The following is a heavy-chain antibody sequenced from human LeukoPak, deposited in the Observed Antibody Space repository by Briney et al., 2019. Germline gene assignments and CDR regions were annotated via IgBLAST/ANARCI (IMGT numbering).Heavy chain of an antibody. CDR3: ASSGSYVPEGGSFGI. D-gene: IGHD1-26*01. V-gene: IGHV1-2*02. Sequence: ASVKVSCKTSGSTFIGFFMHWVRQAPGQGLEWMGWINPNGGGTKYAQNFQGRVTMTRDTSINTGYMELSRLTSGDTAVYYCASSGSYVPEGGSFGIWGQGTMVTVSP. CDR2: INPNGGGT. CDR1: GSTFIGFF. J-gene: IGHJ3*02.